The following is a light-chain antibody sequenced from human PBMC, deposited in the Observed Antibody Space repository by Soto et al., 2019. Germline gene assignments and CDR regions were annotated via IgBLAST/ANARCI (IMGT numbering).Light chain of an antibody. Sequence: QSVLTQPPSVSGAPGQRVTISCTGSSSNIGAGYDVRWYQQLPGTAPKLLIYRNSNRPSGVPDRFSGSKSGTSASLAITGLQAEDEADYYCQSYDSSLSAVVFGGGTKLTVL. CDR1: SSNIGAGYD. J-gene: IGLJ2*01. CDR2: RNS. CDR3: QSYDSSLSAVV. V-gene: IGLV1-40*01.